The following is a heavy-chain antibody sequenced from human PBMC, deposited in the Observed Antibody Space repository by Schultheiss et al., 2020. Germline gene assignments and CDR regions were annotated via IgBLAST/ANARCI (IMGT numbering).Heavy chain of an antibody. Sequence: GGSLRLSCAASGFTFSSYGMHWVRQAPGKGLEWVAVISYDGSNKYYADSVKGRFTISRDNSKNTLYLQMNSLRAEDTAVYYCARDLEGSWGTMVRGVYPLDYYYYGMDVWGQGTTVTVSS. CDR2: ISYDGSNK. CDR1: GFTFSSYG. J-gene: IGHJ6*02. V-gene: IGHV3-30*03. CDR3: ARDLEGSWGTMVRGVYPLDYYYYGMDV. D-gene: IGHD3-10*01.